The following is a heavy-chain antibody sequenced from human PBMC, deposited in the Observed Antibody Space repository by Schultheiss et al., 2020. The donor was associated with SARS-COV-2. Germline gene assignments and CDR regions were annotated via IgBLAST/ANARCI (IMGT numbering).Heavy chain of an antibody. Sequence: SETLSLICTVSGVSISRSRYYWGWVRQPPGKGLEWIGEINHSGSANHNPSLKSRVTISVDTSRNQFSLKVSSVTAADTAVYYCARMAFDSSGYYPNWFDPWGQGTLVTVSS. CDR2: INHSGSA. J-gene: IGHJ5*02. D-gene: IGHD3-22*01. CDR3: ARMAFDSSGYYPNWFDP. CDR1: GVSISRSRYY. V-gene: IGHV4-39*07.